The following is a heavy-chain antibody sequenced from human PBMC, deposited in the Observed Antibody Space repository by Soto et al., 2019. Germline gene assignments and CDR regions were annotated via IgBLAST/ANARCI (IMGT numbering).Heavy chain of an antibody. CDR1: GFTFSDYA. Sequence: EVQLLDSGGGLVQPGGSLRLSCTASGFTFSDYAMSWVRQPPGKGLEWVSVISAGGSTYYADSVKGRFTVSRANSKNTLYLQENTLRADDTAVYYCANVPIWCSSTSCYTEGFDYWGQGTLVTVSS. CDR3: ANVPIWCSSTSCYTEGFDY. D-gene: IGHD2-2*02. CDR2: ISAGGST. J-gene: IGHJ4*02. V-gene: IGHV3-23*01.